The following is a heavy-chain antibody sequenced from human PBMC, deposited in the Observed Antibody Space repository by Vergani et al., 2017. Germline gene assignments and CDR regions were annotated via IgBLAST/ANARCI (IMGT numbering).Heavy chain of an antibody. D-gene: IGHD3-22*01. CDR2: IYSGGST. CDR1: GFTVSSNY. Sequence: EVQLVESGGGLIQPGGSLRLSCAASGFTVSSNYMSWVRQAPGKGLELVSVIYSGGSTYYADSVKGRVTISRDNSKNTLYLQMNSLRAEDTAVYYCARDRWYYYDSSGYRDAFDIWGQGTMVTVSS. CDR3: ARDRWYYYDSSGYRDAFDI. J-gene: IGHJ3*02. V-gene: IGHV3-53*01.